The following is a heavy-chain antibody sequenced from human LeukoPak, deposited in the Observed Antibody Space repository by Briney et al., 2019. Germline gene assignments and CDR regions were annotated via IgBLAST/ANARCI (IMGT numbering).Heavy chain of an antibody. CDR3: ARDKKTSSGWYLKNYDAFDI. J-gene: IGHJ3*02. V-gene: IGHV3-74*01. Sequence: GGSLRLSCAASGFTFSSYWMHWVRQAPGKGLVWVSRINSDGSSTSYADSVKGQFTISRDNAKNTLYLQMNSLRAEDTAVYYCARDKKTSSGWYLKNYDAFDIWGQGTMVTVSS. D-gene: IGHD6-19*01. CDR1: GFTFSSYW. CDR2: INSDGSST.